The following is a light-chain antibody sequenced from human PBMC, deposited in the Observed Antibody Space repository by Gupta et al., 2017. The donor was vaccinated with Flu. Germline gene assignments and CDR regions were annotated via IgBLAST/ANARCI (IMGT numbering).Light chain of an antibody. J-gene: IGLJ3*02. CDR3: ASWDDSLNGWV. Sequence: QSVLTQPPSASGTPGQRVTISCSGSSSNIGSNAVTWYRQLPGTAPKLLIYSNNQRPSGVPDRFSGSKAGTSVALAISGLQSEDEAGYYCASWDDSLNGWVFGGGTKLTVL. V-gene: IGLV1-44*01. CDR2: SNN. CDR1: SSNIGSNA.